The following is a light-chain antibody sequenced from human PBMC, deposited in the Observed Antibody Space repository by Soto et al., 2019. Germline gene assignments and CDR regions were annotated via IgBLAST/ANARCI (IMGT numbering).Light chain of an antibody. Sequence: DFQMTQSPSTLSASVGDRVTITCRASQNIRSRLAWFQQKPGKAPKLLIYDASSLGSGVPQRCSGSGSWTEFTLTFSSLQIDEFSTEYCPQYHSYGTFGQVTKV. CDR1: QNIRSR. CDR2: DAS. V-gene: IGKV1-5*01. J-gene: IGKJ1*01. CDR3: PQYHSYGT.